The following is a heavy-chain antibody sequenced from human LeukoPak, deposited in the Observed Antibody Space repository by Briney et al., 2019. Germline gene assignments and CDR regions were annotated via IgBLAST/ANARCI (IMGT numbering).Heavy chain of an antibody. CDR3: AVEIPMVRGVITLEYFQH. D-gene: IGHD3-10*01. CDR2: INHSGST. Sequence: PSETLSLTCAVYGGSFSGYYWSWIRQPPGKGLEWIGEINHSGSTNYNPSLKSRVTISVDTSKNQFSLKLSSVTAADTAVYYCAVEIPMVRGVITLEYFQHWGQGTLVTVSS. CDR1: GGSFSGYY. V-gene: IGHV4-34*01. J-gene: IGHJ1*01.